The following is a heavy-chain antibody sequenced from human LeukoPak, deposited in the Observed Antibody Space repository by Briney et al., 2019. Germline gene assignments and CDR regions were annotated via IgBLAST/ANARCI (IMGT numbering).Heavy chain of an antibody. CDR2: ISTSSSYI. V-gene: IGHV3-21*01. J-gene: IGHJ4*02. CDR1: GFTFSSYS. Sequence: GGSLRLSCAASGFTFSSYSMNWVRQAPGKGLEWVSSISTSSSYIYYADSVKGRFTISRDNAKNSLYLQMNSLRAEDTAVYYCARVSGTFGELYWGQGTLVTVSS. CDR3: ARVSGTFGELY. D-gene: IGHD3-10*01.